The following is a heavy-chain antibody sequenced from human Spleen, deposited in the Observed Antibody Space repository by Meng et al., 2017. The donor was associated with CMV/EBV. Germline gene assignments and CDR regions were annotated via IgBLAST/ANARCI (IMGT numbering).Heavy chain of an antibody. CDR1: GFTFDIYA. J-gene: IGHJ6*02. CDR3: ARDRFRIGYSSSWYPYYYYGMDV. D-gene: IGHD6-13*01. V-gene: IGHV3-23*01. CDR2: ISGSGDST. Sequence: GESLKISCAASGFTFDIYAMSWVRQAPGKGLEWVSAISGSGDSTHYADSVRGRFTISRDNSKNTLYLQMDGLRAEDTAVYYCARDRFRIGYSSSWYPYYYYGMDVWGQGTTVTVSS.